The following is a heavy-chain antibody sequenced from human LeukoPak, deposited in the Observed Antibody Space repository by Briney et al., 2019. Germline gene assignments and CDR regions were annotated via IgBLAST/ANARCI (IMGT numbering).Heavy chain of an antibody. D-gene: IGHD6-19*01. CDR3: ARDRPLLSAWSWFDP. CDR2: IYHSGST. CDR1: GYSISSGYY. J-gene: IGHJ5*02. Sequence: PSETLSLTCAVSGYSISSGYYWGWIRQPPGKGLEWIWTIYHSGSTYYNPSLKSRVTISLDTSKNQFSLKLSSVTAADAAVYYCARDRPLLSAWSWFDPWGQGTLVTVSS. V-gene: IGHV4-38-2*02.